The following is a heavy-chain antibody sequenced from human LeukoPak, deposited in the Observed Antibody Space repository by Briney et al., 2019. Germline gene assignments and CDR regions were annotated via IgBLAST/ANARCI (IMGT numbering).Heavy chain of an antibody. Sequence: TSETLSLTCAVYGGSFSGYYWSWLRQPPGKGLEWIGEINHSGSTNYNPSLKSRVTISVDTSKNQFSLKLSSVTAADTAVYYCARGGGHHSRRGRPYYYDSSGYSYTFDYWGQGTLVTVSS. V-gene: IGHV4-34*01. CDR2: INHSGST. CDR3: ARGGGHHSRRGRPYYYDSSGYSYTFDY. J-gene: IGHJ4*02. CDR1: GGSFSGYY. D-gene: IGHD3-22*01.